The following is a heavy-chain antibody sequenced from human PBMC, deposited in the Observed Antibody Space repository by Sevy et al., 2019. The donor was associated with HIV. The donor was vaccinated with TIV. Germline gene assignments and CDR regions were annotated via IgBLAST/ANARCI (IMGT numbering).Heavy chain of an antibody. J-gene: IGHJ4*02. CDR3: GRILRYLDLGRTRKDY. Sequence: GGSLRLSCAASGFAFSSFEMNWVRQAPGKGLEWLSYISSSGSAIYYADSVKGRFSISRDNAKNSLFLQMNSLRAEDTAGEYCGRILRYLDLGRTRKDYWGQGTLVTVSS. V-gene: IGHV3-48*03. CDR2: ISSSGSAI. CDR1: GFAFSSFE. D-gene: IGHD3-9*01.